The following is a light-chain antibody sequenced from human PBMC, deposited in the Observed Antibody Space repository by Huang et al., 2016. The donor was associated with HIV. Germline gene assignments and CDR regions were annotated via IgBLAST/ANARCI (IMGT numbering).Light chain of an antibody. CDR2: DAS. V-gene: IGKV3D-15*01. Sequence: DIVMTQSPATLSVSPGERATLSCRASRSVSSNLAWYQQKPGQAPRLLIDDASTRATGIPARFSGSGSGTEFTLTISSLQSEDFAVYYCQQYNNWPANTFGQGTKLEIK. J-gene: IGKJ2*01. CDR3: QQYNNWPANT. CDR1: RSVSSN.